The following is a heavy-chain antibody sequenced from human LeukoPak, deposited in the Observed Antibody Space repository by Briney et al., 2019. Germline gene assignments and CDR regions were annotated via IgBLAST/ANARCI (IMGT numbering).Heavy chain of an antibody. CDR3: ATVIVATIAGSYYFDY. V-gene: IGHV1-24*01. D-gene: IGHD5-12*01. CDR1: GYTLTELS. J-gene: IGHJ4*02. Sequence: ASVKVSCKVSGYTLTELSMHWVRQAPGKGLEWMGGFDPEDGETIYAQKFQGRVTMTEDTSTDTAYMELSSLRSEDTAVYYCATVIVATIAGSYYFDYWGQGTLVTVSS. CDR2: FDPEDGET.